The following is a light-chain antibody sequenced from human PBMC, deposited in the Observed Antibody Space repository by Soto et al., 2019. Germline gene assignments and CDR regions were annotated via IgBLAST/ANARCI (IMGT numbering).Light chain of an antibody. J-gene: IGKJ1*01. CDR1: ENIRDF. V-gene: IGKV1-39*01. CDR2: GAS. CDR3: QQTYGTPPT. Sequence: GNGTTMTCGASENIRDFVNWYQQKPGKAPNLLIYGASTLQGGVPSRFSGSGSATDFTLTISSLQHEDFATYYCQQTYGTPPTFGQGTKVDIK.